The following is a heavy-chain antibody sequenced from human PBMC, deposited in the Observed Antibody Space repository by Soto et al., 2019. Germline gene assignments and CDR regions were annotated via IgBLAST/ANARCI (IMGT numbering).Heavy chain of an antibody. CDR2: IHHSGST. CDR3: ARGHRRSWPNWFDP. J-gene: IGHJ5*02. CDR1: GGSISSGGYY. D-gene: IGHD6-13*01. V-gene: IGHV4-31*03. Sequence: SETLSLTCNVSGGSISSGGYYWTWIRQHPGKGLEWIGNIHHSGSTFYNPSLKSRVSISVDTSKNQFSLKLSSVTAADTAVYYCARGHRRSWPNWFDPWGQGTLVTVSS.